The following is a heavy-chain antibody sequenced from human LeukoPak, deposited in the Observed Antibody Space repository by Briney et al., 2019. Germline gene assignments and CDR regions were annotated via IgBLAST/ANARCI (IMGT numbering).Heavy chain of an antibody. CDR1: GFTFSSYA. J-gene: IGHJ4*02. V-gene: IGHV3-23*01. CDR3: AKLSSSSSGVDY. D-gene: IGHD6-6*01. Sequence: TGGSLRLSCAASGFTFSSYAMSWVRQAPGKGLEWVSAISGSGDSTYYADSVKGRFTISRDNSKNTLYLQMNSLRAEDTAVYYCAKLSSSSSGVDYWGQGTLVTVSS. CDR2: ISGSGDST.